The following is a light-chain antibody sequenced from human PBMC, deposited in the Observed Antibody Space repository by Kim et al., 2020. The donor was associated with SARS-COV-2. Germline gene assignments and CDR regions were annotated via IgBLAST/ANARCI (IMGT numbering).Light chain of an antibody. CDR1: QSISSY. V-gene: IGKV1-39*01. J-gene: IGKJ1*01. CDR3: QQSYTHPVT. Sequence: DIQMTQSPSSLSASVGDRVTITCRASQSISSYLHWYQQKPGKAPKLLIYAASSLQSGVPSRFSGSRSGTDFTLTISSLQPEDFATYFCQQSYTHPVTFGQGTKVDIK. CDR2: AAS.